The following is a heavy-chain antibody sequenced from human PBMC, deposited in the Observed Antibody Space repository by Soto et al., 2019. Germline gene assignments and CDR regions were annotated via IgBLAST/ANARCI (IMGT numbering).Heavy chain of an antibody. CDR1: GFSLSNARMG. D-gene: IGHD3-10*01. CDR2: IFSNDEK. V-gene: IGHV2-26*01. J-gene: IGHJ3*02. CDR3: ARTQVRGVEYDAFDI. Sequence: QVTLKESGPVLVKPTETLTLTCTVSGFSLSNARMGVSWIRQPPGKALEWLAHIFSNDEKSYSTSLKSRLTISKDTSNSQVVLTMTTMDPVDTATYYWARTQVRGVEYDAFDIWGQGTMVTVSS.